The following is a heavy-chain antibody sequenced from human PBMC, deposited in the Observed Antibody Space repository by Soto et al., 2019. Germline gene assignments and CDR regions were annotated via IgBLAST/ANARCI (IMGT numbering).Heavy chain of an antibody. J-gene: IGHJ6*02. Sequence: GGSLRLSCAASGFTFSSYGMHWVRQAPGKGLEWVAVISYDGSNKYYADSVKGRFTISRDNSKNTLYLQMNSLRAEDTAVYYCAKDRRDTAMVGGNYYYGMDVWGQGTTVTVSS. CDR1: GFTFSSYG. CDR2: ISYDGSNK. CDR3: AKDRRDTAMVGGNYYYGMDV. D-gene: IGHD5-18*01. V-gene: IGHV3-30*18.